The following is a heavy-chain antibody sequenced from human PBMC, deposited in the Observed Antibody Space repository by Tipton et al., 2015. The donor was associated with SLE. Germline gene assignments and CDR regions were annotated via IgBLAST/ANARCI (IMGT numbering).Heavy chain of an antibody. J-gene: IGHJ3*02. CDR2: IYYSGST. V-gene: IGHV4-39*01. D-gene: IGHD5-24*01. CDR3: ARHRLGKRWLQFEAFDI. Sequence: TLFLTCTVSGGSISTSSYYWGWIRQPPGKGLEWIGSIYYSGSTYYNPSLKSRVTISVDTSKNQFSLKLSSVTAADTAVYYCARHRLGKRWLQFEAFDIWGQGTMVTVSS. CDR1: GGSISTSSYY.